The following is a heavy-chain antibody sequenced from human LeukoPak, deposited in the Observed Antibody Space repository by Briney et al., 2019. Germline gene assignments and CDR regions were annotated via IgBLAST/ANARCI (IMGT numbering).Heavy chain of an antibody. J-gene: IGHJ4*02. V-gene: IGHV1-2*02. CDR1: GYTFTSYG. Sequence: ASVKVSCKASGYTFTSYGISWVRQAPGQGLEWMGWINPNSGGTNYAQKFQGRVTMTRDTSIGTAYMELSRLRSDDTAVYYCARVITIFGVVPGDYWGQGTLVTVSS. D-gene: IGHD3-3*01. CDR2: INPNSGGT. CDR3: ARVITIFGVVPGDY.